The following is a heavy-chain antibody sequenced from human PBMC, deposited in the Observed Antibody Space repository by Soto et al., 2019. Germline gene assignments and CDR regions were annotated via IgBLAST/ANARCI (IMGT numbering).Heavy chain of an antibody. CDR3: ARRAFGSSRSFDI. D-gene: IGHD6-6*01. Sequence: GGSLRLSCAASGSAFSSHPMSWVRQAPERGLEWVSGISDSGGLTYNADSVKGRFTISRDNSKNTLYLQMNSLRAEDTALYYCARRAFGSSRSFDIWGQGTMVTVSS. J-gene: IGHJ3*02. CDR1: GSAFSSHP. CDR2: ISDSGGLT. V-gene: IGHV3-23*01.